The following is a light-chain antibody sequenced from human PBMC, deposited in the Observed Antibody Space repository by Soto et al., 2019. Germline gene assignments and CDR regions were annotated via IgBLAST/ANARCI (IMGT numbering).Light chain of an antibody. Sequence: QSALTQPPSASGSPGQSVTISCTGTSSDVGDYKFVSWYQQHPGKAPKLLIYEVSRRPSGVPDRFSGSKSGNTASLTVFGLQAEDEADYYCSSYAGNNNVVFGGGTKVTVL. CDR3: SSYAGNNNVV. J-gene: IGLJ2*01. V-gene: IGLV2-8*01. CDR2: EVS. CDR1: SSDVGDYKF.